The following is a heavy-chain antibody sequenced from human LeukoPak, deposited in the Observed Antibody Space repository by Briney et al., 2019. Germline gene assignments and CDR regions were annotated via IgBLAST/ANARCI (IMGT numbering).Heavy chain of an antibody. CDR3: ARVRPRVWFGELLGPSWFDP. CDR2: IHTSGCT. Sequence: PSETLSLTCPVSGGSISSYYWSWIRQPAGKGLEWIGRIHTSGCTNYNPSLKGRVTMSVDTSKNQFSLKLSSVTAADPAVYYCARVRPRVWFGELLGPSWFDPWGQGTLVTVSS. CDR1: GGSISSYY. V-gene: IGHV4-4*07. D-gene: IGHD3-10*01. J-gene: IGHJ5*02.